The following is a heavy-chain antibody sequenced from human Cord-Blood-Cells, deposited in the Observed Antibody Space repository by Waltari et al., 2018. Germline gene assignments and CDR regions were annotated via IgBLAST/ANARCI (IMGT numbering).Heavy chain of an antibody. V-gene: IGHV4-38-2*01. CDR3: ASDRAGSSWFDY. CDR1: GYSISSGYY. J-gene: IGHJ4*02. Sequence: QVQLQESGPGLVKPSETLSLTCAVSGYSISSGYYWCWIRQPPGKGLEWIGSIYHSGSTYYNPSLKSRVTISVDTSKNQFSLKLSSVTAADTAVYYCASDRAGSSWFDYWGQGTLVTVSS. D-gene: IGHD6-13*01. CDR2: IYHSGST.